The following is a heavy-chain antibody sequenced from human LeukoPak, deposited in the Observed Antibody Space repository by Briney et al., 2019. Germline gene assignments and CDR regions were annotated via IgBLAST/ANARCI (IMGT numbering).Heavy chain of an antibody. Sequence: SGTLSLTCGVSGGSISTTNWWSWVRQPPGQGLEWVGEISLTGRTNYNPSLKSRVTISIDTSKDQFSLKLSSVTAADTAVYYCARGPAYHYFDYWGQGTLVTVSS. V-gene: IGHV4-4*02. CDR1: GGSISTTNW. J-gene: IGHJ4*02. CDR3: ARGPAYHYFDY. D-gene: IGHD1-14*01. CDR2: ISLTGRT.